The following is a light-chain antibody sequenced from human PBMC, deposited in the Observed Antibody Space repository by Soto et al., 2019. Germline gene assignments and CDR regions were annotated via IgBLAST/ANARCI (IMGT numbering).Light chain of an antibody. V-gene: IGLV1-40*01. CDR1: SSNIGADHD. Sequence: QSVLTQPPSVSGAPGQRVTISCTGSSSNIGADHDVHWYQHFPGTAPKLLISVDTNRPSGVPDRFSGSKSGTSATLDITGLQTGDEAHYSCATWDSSLSTGVFGGGTKLTVL. CDR2: VDT. J-gene: IGLJ2*01. CDR3: ATWDSSLSTGV.